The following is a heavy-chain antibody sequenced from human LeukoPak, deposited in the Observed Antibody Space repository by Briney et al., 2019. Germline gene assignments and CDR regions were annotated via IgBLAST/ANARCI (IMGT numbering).Heavy chain of an antibody. Sequence: SETLSLTCTVSGGSISSYYWSWIRQPPGKGLEWIGYIYYSGSTNYNPSFKSRVTISVDTSKNQFSLKLSSVTAADTAVYYCARYRDDYNDFDYWGQGTLVTVSS. CDR1: GGSISSYY. V-gene: IGHV4-59*08. CDR2: IYYSGST. CDR3: ARYRDDYNDFDY. J-gene: IGHJ4*02. D-gene: IGHD5-24*01.